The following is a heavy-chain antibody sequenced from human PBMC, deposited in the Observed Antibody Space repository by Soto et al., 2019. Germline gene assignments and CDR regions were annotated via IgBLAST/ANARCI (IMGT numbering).Heavy chain of an antibody. V-gene: IGHV3-23*01. CDR1: GFTFTSYA. CDR3: AKDVISGCLQYYFDY. Sequence: GSLRLSCAASGFTFTSYAMSGVRQAPGKGLEWVSAISDSGGSTYYADSVKGRFTISRDNSKNTLYLQMNSLRAEDTAVYYCAKDVISGCLQYYFDYWGQGTLVTVSS. CDR2: ISDSGGST. D-gene: IGHD5-12*01. J-gene: IGHJ4*02.